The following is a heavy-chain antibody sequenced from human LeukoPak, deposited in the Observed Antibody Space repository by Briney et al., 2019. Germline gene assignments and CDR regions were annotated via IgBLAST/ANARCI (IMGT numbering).Heavy chain of an antibody. D-gene: IGHD2-2*01. CDR2: IYYSGST. V-gene: IGHV4-39*01. Sequence: SETLSLTCTVSGGSISSGGYYWSWIRQHPGKGLEWIGSIYYSGSTYYNPSLKSRVTISVDTSKNQFYLKLSSVTAADTAVYYCARQLGYCSSTSCYADKVDYWGQGTLVTVSS. CDR1: GGSISSGGYY. J-gene: IGHJ4*02. CDR3: ARQLGYCSSTSCYADKVDY.